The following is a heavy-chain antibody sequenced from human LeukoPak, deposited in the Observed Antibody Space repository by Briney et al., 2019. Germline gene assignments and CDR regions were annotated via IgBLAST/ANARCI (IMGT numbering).Heavy chain of an antibody. D-gene: IGHD3-10*01. CDR1: GFTFSSYA. CDR3: AKDRAVLWFGAYGMDV. Sequence: GGSLRLSCAASGFTFSSYAMSWVRQAPGKGLEWVSAISGSGGSTYYADSVKGRFTISRDNSKNTLYLQMNSLRAEDTAVYYCAKDRAVLWFGAYGMDVRGQGTTVTVSS. CDR2: ISGSGGST. V-gene: IGHV3-23*01. J-gene: IGHJ6*02.